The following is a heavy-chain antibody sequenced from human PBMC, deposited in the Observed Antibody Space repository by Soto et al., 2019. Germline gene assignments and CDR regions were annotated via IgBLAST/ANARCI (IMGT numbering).Heavy chain of an antibody. CDR2: IWYDGSNK. CDR3: ARESFPGYCTNGVCQAAAFDI. V-gene: IGHV3-33*01. Sequence: QTGGSLRLSCAASGFTFSSYGMHWVRQAPGKGLEWVAVIWYDGSNKYYADSVKGRFTISRDNSKNTLYLQMNSLRAEDTAVYYCARESFPGYCTNGVCQAAAFDIWGQGTMVTVSS. J-gene: IGHJ3*02. CDR1: GFTFSSYG. D-gene: IGHD2-8*01.